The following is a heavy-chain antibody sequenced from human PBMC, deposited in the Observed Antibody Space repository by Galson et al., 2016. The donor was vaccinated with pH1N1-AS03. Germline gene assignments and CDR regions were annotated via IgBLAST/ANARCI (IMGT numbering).Heavy chain of an antibody. Sequence: SGYTFSTYGVSWVRQAPGQGLEWMGWISGYDDDTNYAQNVAGRVTMTPEKSTSTVYMELRSLRSDDTAVYYCARDRGFRPDTFDIWGQGTWVTVSS. V-gene: IGHV1-18*04. J-gene: IGHJ3*02. CDR3: ARDRGFRPDTFDI. CDR2: ISGYDDDT. D-gene: IGHD2-15*01. CDR1: GYTFSTYG.